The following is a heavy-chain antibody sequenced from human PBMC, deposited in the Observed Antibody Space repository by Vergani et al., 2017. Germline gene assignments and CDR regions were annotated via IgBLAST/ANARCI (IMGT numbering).Heavy chain of an antibody. V-gene: IGHV3-15*01. CDR2: IKSKTDGGTT. D-gene: IGHD6-6*01. CDR1: GFTFSNAW. J-gene: IGHJ4*02. Sequence: EVQLVESGGGLVKPGGSLRLSCAASGFTFSNAWMSWVRQAPGKGLEWVGRIKSKTDGGTTDYAAPVKGRFTISRDNAKNSLYLQMNSLRAEDTAVYYCARGRAARPGPADYWGQGTLVTVSS. CDR3: ARGRAARPGPADY.